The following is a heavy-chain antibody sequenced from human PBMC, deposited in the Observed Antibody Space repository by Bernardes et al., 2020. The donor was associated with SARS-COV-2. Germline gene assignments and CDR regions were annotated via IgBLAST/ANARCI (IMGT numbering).Heavy chain of an antibody. Sequence: GGSLRLSCAASGFTFRSSWMSWVRQAPGTGLEWVANIKQDGSEKYYVDSVKGRFTISRDNAKNSLYLQMNSLRAEDTAVYYCARDRGDGKVYQLLWGIPVDGMDVWGQGTTVTVSS. CDR1: GFTFRSSW. V-gene: IGHV3-7*01. J-gene: IGHJ6*02. CDR2: IKQDGSEK. D-gene: IGHD2-2*01. CDR3: ARDRGDGKVYQLLWGIPVDGMDV.